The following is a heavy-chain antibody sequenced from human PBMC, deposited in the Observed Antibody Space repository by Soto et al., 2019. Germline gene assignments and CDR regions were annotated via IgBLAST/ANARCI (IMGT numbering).Heavy chain of an antibody. D-gene: IGHD2-21*02. CDR3: AREVVTETTLGYFDF. J-gene: IGHJ4*02. CDR2: IIPMFDTT. CDR1: GGTFSTHA. Sequence: QVQLVQSGAEVKKPGSSVKVSCKASGGTFSTHAISWVRQAPGQGLEWLGGIIPMFDTTNYAPEFQGRVTITADTATTTVYMEVNRLTPDDTAVYYCAREVVTETTLGYFDFWGQGALVTVSS. V-gene: IGHV1-69*06.